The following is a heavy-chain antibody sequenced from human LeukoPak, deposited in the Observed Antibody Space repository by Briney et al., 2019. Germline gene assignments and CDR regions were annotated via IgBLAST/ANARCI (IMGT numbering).Heavy chain of an antibody. CDR1: GYTFTGYY. D-gene: IGHD3-10*01. CDR3: ARDEDYYGSGSYQDYYYYMDV. J-gene: IGHJ6*03. Sequence: ASVKVSCKASGYTFTGYYMHWVRQAPGQGLEWMGWINPNSGGTNYAQKFQGRVTMTRDTSISTAYMELSRLRSDDTAVYYCARDEDYYGSGSYQDYYYYMDVWGKGTTVTVSS. CDR2: INPNSGGT. V-gene: IGHV1-2*02.